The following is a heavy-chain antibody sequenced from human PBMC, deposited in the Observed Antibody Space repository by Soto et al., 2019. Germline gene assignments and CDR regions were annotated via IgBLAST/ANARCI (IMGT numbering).Heavy chain of an antibody. J-gene: IGHJ5*02. CDR3: AKARCSDTDCYFPDT. V-gene: IGHV3-23*01. CDR2: LSGSGATT. Sequence: DVQLLESGGGLVQPGGSLRLSCGASGFTFSSYAMSWVRQAPGKGLEWVSRLSGSGATTKYADSVEGRFTNSRDNSKNTLYLQMDSLSAEDTAIYYCAKARCSDTDCYFPDTWGQGTLVTVSS. CDR1: GFTFSSYA. D-gene: IGHD2-21*02.